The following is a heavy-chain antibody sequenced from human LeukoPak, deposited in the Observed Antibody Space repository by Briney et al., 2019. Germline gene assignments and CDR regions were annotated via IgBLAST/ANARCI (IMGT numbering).Heavy chain of an antibody. CDR1: GFTCSSYA. CDR3: AKDPDIVVVPAAIWIEP. D-gene: IGHD2-2*01. V-gene: IGHV3-23*01. J-gene: IGHJ5*02. CDR2: ISGSGGST. Sequence: GGFLRLSCAASGFTCSSYAMSWVRQAPGKGLEWVSAISGSGGSTYYADSVKGRLTVSRDNYKSTLYRQMNSLRAEDTAVYYCAKDPDIVVVPAAIWIEPSGQGTLVSV.